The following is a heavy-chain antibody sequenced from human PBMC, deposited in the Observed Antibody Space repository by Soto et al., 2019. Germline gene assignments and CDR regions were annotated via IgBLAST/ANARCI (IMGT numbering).Heavy chain of an antibody. CDR1: GGTFSSYP. CDR2: IIPILDIT. CDR3: ARPTSTGTTSGYYFDY. J-gene: IGHJ4*02. Sequence: QVQLVQSGAEVKKPGSSVKVSCKASGGTFSSYPISWVRQAPGQGLEWMGRIIPILDITDYAQRFQGRVTITADKSTSTAYMELSSQSSDDTAVYYCARPTSTGTTSGYYFDYWGQGTLVTVSS. V-gene: IGHV1-69*02. D-gene: IGHD1-7*01.